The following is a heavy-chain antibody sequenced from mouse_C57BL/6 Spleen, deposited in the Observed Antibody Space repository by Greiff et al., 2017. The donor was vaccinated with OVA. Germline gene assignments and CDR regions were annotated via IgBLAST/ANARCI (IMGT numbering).Heavy chain of an antibody. Sequence: EVKLVESGGGLVKPGGSLKLSCAASGFTFSSYAMSWVRQTPEKRLEWVATISDGGSYTYYPDNVKGRFTISRDNAKNNLYLQMSHLKSEDTAMYYCARDRNGIIYYDYDAGFAYWGQGTLVTVSA. D-gene: IGHD2-4*01. CDR3: ARDRNGIIYYDYDAGFAY. V-gene: IGHV5-4*01. J-gene: IGHJ3*01. CDR2: ISDGGSYT. CDR1: GFTFSSYA.